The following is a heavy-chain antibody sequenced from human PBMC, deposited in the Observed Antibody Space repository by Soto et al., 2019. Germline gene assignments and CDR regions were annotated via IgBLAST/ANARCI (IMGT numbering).Heavy chain of an antibody. CDR3: ARDSGYYYGSGSYFDY. V-gene: IGHV3-21*01. CDR1: GFTFSSYS. Sequence: EVQLVESGGGLVKPGGSLRLSRAASGFTFSSYSMNWVRQAPGKGLEWVSSISSSSSYIYYADSVKGRFTISRDNAKNSLYLQMNSLRAEDTAVYYCARDSGYYYGSGSYFDYWGQGTLVTVSS. D-gene: IGHD3-10*01. CDR2: ISSSSSYI. J-gene: IGHJ4*02.